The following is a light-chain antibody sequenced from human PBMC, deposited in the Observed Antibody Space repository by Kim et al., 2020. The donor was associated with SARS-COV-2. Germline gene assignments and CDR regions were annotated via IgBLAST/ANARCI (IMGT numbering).Light chain of an antibody. Sequence: QLVLTQSPSASASLGASVKLTGTLSSGHGTYAIAWHQLQPERGPRYLMKLNNDGSHHKGGGIPDRFSGSSSGAERYLTISSLQSDDEADYYCQSWDTGIRVFGGVTQLTVL. CDR3: QSWDTGIRV. CDR2: LNNDGSH. CDR1: SGHGTYA. V-gene: IGLV4-69*01. J-gene: IGLJ3*02.